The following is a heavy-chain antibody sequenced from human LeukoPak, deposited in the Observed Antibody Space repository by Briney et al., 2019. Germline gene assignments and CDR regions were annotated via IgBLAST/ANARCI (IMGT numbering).Heavy chain of an antibody. CDR3: ARDRVDIVATILDY. D-gene: IGHD5-12*01. V-gene: IGHV1-2*02. Sequence: ASVKVSCKASGGTFSSYAISWVRQAPGQGLEWMGWISPNSGGTNYAQKFQGRVTMTRDTSISTAYMELSRLRSDDTAVYYCARDRVDIVATILDYWGQGTLVTVSS. J-gene: IGHJ4*02. CDR1: GGTFSSYA. CDR2: ISPNSGGT.